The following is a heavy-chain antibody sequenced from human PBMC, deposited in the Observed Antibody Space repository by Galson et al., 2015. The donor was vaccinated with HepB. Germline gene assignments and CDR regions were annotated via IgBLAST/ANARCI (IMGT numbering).Heavy chain of an antibody. V-gene: IGHV6-1*01. J-gene: IGHJ4*02. D-gene: IGHD5-18*01. CDR1: GDSVSSNSAA. CDR2: TYYRSKWYD. CDR3: ARGSGPQDVDTAMVKFDY. Sequence: CAISGDSVSSNSAAWNWIRQSPSRGLEWLGRTYYRSKWYDDYAESVKSRININPDTSKNQFSLQLNSVTPEDTAVYYCARGSGPQDVDTAMVKFDYWGQGSLVTVSS.